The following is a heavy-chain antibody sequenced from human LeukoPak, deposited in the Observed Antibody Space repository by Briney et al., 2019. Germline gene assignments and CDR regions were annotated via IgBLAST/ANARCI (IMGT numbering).Heavy chain of an antibody. CDR3: AREISSGWSDY. CDR1: GYTFTGYY. D-gene: IGHD6-19*01. Sequence: GASVKVSCKASGYTFTGYYMHWVRQAPGQGLEWMGWINPNSGDTNYALKFQGRVTMTRDTSISTAYMELSGLRSDDTAVYYCAREISSGWSDYWGQGTLVTVSS. CDR2: INPNSGDT. J-gene: IGHJ4*02. V-gene: IGHV1-2*02.